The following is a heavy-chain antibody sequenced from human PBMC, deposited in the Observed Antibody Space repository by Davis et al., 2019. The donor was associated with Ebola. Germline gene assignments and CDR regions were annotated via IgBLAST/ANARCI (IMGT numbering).Heavy chain of an antibody. CDR2: TTHSGIT. CDR1: GGTFSDYY. D-gene: IGHD6-13*01. V-gene: IGHV4-34*01. J-gene: IGHJ4*02. CDR3: ARRAERSSWYGFDY. Sequence: MPSETLSLTCAVYGGTFSDYYYYWIRQTPGKGLEWIGETTHSGITNYNPSLKSRVTMSVDTSKNQFSLKVNSVTAADTGVYYCARRAERSSWYGFDYWGQGTLVTVSS.